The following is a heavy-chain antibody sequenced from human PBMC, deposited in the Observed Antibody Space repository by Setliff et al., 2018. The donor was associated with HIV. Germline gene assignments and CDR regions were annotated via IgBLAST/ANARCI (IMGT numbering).Heavy chain of an antibody. CDR1: GYSFTNYW. V-gene: IGHV5-51*01. Sequence: GESLKISCQASGYSFTNYWIGWVRQMPGKGLEWIGVIYPGDFVTRYGPSFQGQVFISADRSVTTAYLQWDSLKASDTAMYYCTRRRRAPGIEDLEAYWGQGTLVTVSS. D-gene: IGHD1-26*01. CDR3: TRRRRAPGIEDLEAY. J-gene: IGHJ4*02. CDR2: IYPGDFVT.